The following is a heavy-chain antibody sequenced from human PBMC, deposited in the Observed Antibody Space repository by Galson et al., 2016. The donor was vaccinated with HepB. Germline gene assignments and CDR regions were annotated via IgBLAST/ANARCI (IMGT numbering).Heavy chain of an antibody. Sequence: SLRLSCAASGFTFNSYAMSWVRQAPGRGLEWVSAISGGGGSTYYADSVKGRFTISRDNSKNTLYLQMKSLRAEDTAVYYGANGRENYYYYYGMDVWGQGTTVTVSS. V-gene: IGHV3-23*01. J-gene: IGHJ6*02. CDR3: ANGRENYYYYYGMDV. CDR2: ISGGGGST. D-gene: IGHD5-24*01. CDR1: GFTFNSYA.